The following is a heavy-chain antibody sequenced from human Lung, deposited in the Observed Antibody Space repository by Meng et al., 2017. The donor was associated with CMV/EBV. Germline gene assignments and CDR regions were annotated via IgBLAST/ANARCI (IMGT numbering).Heavy chain of an antibody. CDR3: ARAHYDYVWGSSLYYFDY. Sequence: GGSXRLXXAASGFTFSSYSMNWVRQAPGKGLEWVSYISSSSSTIYYADSVKGRFTISRDNAKNSLYLQMNSLRAEDTAVYYCARAHYDYVWGSSLYYFDYWGQGTXVTVSS. D-gene: IGHD3-16*01. CDR2: ISSSSSTI. CDR1: GFTFSSYS. J-gene: IGHJ4*02. V-gene: IGHV3-48*04.